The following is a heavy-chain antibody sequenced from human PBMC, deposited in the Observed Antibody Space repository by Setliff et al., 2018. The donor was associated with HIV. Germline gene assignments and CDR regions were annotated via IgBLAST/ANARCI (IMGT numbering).Heavy chain of an antibody. J-gene: IGHJ4*02. CDR2: IYKNGDT. V-gene: IGHV4-31*03. CDR1: GGSITSGGYY. Sequence: SETLSLTCTVSGGSITSGGYYCSWIRQLPGKGLEWIGRIYKNGDTYYNLSLKSRMTISLDTSKNQFFLKLNSVTAADTAVYYCARGGRKDLPDNWGQGTLVTVSS. CDR3: ARGGRKDLPDN. D-gene: IGHD3-16*01.